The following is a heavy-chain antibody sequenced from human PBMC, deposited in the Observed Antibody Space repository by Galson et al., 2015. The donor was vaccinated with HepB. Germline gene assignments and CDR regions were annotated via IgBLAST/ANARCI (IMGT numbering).Heavy chain of an antibody. Sequence: SLRLSCAASGFTFSDYYMDWVRQAPGKGLEWVGRVRQKARRYTTDYVASVEGRFTISRDDSKNSLYLQMDSLKTEDTAVYYCSRTLPGMDLDYWGQGTLVTVSS. CDR1: GFTFSDYY. J-gene: IGHJ4*02. V-gene: IGHV3-72*01. CDR3: SRTLPGMDLDY. CDR2: VRQKARRYTT.